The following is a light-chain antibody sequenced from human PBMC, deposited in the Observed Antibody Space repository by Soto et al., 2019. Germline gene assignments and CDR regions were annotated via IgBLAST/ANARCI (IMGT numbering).Light chain of an antibody. CDR3: MQTIHLAFT. CDR2: EAS. V-gene: IGKV2D-29*01. CDR1: QTLRHRDGKTY. Sequence: VMTQSPLSLSVTPGQPASISCKSSQTLRHRDGKTYLYWYLQRTGQPPQLLIHEASNRFSGVSDRFSGSGSETDFTLKISRVEAEDVGVYYCMQTIHLAFTFGQGTKVDSK. J-gene: IGKJ2*01.